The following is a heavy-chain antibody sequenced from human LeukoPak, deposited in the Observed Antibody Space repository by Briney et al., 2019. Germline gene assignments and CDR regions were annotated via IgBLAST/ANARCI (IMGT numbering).Heavy chain of an antibody. CDR3: ARGRGVLMVYARDHSSSWHHYFDS. CDR2: IYHSGNT. D-gene: IGHD2-8*01. V-gene: IGHV4-38-2*02. CDR1: GYSISSGYY. J-gene: IGHJ4*02. Sequence: SETLSLTCTVSGYSISSGYYWAWIRQPPGKGLQWIGNIYHSGNTYYNPSLKSRVSISVDTSKNQFSLKLSSVTAADTAVYYCARGRGVLMVYARDHSSSWHHYFDSWGQGTLVTVSS.